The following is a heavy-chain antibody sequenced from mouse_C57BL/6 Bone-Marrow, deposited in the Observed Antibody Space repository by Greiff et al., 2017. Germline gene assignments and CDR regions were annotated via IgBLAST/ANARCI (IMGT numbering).Heavy chain of an antibody. V-gene: IGHV1-82*01. Sequence: QVQLKQSGPELVKPGASVKISCKASGYAFSSSWMNWVKQRPGKGLEWIGRIYPGDGDTNYNGKFKGKATLTADKSSSTAYMPLSSLTSEDSAVYFCARTRGDGSSYVRYFDYWGQGTTLTVSS. CDR1: GYAFSSSW. D-gene: IGHD1-1*01. J-gene: IGHJ2*01. CDR2: IYPGDGDT. CDR3: ARTRGDGSSYVRYFDY.